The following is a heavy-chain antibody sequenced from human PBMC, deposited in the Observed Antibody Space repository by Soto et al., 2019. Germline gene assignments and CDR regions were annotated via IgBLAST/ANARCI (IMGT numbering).Heavy chain of an antibody. CDR2: IIPIFGIA. CDR3: AREDRDRETGLVPAAIDGMDV. V-gene: IGHV1-69*08. J-gene: IGHJ6*02. CDR1: GGTFSRYS. Sequence: QVQLVQSGAEVKKPGSSVKVSCKASGGTFSRYSITWVRQAPGHGFEWIGMIIPIFGIASYAQKFQGRVTITADESTSTAYMELSSLRSDDTAVYYCAREDRDRETGLVPAAIDGMDVWGQGTTVTVSS. D-gene: IGHD2-2*01.